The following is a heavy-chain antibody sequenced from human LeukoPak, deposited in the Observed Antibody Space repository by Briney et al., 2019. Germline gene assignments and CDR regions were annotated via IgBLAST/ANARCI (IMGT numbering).Heavy chain of an antibody. Sequence: GGSLRLSCAASGFTFSTYALNWVRQAPGKGLEWVSAITGSGGATYYADSVKGRFTISRDNSKNTLYLQMSSLRAEDTAVYYCAKMGYGIDYWGQGTLVTVSS. CDR2: ITGSGGAT. CDR3: AKMGYGIDY. V-gene: IGHV3-23*01. D-gene: IGHD1-1*01. CDR1: GFTFSTYA. J-gene: IGHJ4*02.